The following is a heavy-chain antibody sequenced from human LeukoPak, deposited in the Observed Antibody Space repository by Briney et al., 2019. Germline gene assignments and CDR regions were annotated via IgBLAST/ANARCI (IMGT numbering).Heavy chain of an antibody. CDR2: ISYDGSNK. Sequence: GGSLRLSCAASGFTFSSCAMLWVRQAPGKGLEWVAVISYDGSNKYYADSVKGRFTISRDNSKNTLYLQMNSLRAEDTAAYYCARDLHGDYYFDYWGQGTLVTVSS. V-gene: IGHV3-30*04. D-gene: IGHD4-17*01. J-gene: IGHJ4*02. CDR1: GFTFSSCA. CDR3: ARDLHGDYYFDY.